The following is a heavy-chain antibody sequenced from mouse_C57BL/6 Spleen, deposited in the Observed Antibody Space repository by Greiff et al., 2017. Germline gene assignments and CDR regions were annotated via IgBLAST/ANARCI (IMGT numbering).Heavy chain of an antibody. Sequence: DVQLQESGGGLVQPGGSLSLSCAASGFTFTDYYMSWVRQPPGKALEWLGFIRNKANGYTTEYSASVKGRFTISRDNSQSILYLQMNALRAEDSATYYCARYTRDGYYDYFDYWGQGTTLTVSS. V-gene: IGHV7-3*01. CDR2: IRNKANGYTT. D-gene: IGHD2-3*01. CDR1: GFTFTDYY. CDR3: ARYTRDGYYDYFDY. J-gene: IGHJ2*01.